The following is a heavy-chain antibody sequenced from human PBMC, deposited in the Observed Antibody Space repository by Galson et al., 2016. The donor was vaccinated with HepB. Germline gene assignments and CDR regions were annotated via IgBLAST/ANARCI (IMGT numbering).Heavy chain of an antibody. J-gene: IGHJ4*02. CDR1: AFTFSNYS. V-gene: IGHV3-21*05. D-gene: IGHD6-6*01. Sequence: SLRLSCAATAFTFSNYSMNWVRQAPGKGLEWVSYISSSGSSIYYADSVKGRFTVSRDDAKNSLFLQMNTLRAEDTAVYYCASPRGRLVMPPDYWGQGTLVTVSS. CDR2: ISSSGSSI. CDR3: ASPRGRLVMPPDY.